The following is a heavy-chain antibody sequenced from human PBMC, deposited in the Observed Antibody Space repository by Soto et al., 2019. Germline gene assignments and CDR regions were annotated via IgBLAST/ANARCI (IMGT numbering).Heavy chain of an antibody. CDR1: GGSISNSDYY. CDR2: IYYTGST. V-gene: IGHV4-39*01. D-gene: IGHD2-8*02. CDR3: ARHWGYWYYFHY. Sequence: ETLSLTCTVSGGSISNSDYYWGWIRQPPGKGMEWIGSIYYTGSTYYNPSLKSRVTISVDTSKNQFSLKLSSVTAADTAVYYCARHWGYWYYFHYWGQGTLVTVSS. J-gene: IGHJ4*02.